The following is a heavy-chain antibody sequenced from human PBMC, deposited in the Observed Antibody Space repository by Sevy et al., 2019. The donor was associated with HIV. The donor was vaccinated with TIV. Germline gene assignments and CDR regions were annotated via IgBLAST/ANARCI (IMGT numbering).Heavy chain of an antibody. Sequence: ASVKVSCKASGYTFTSYARHWVRQAPGQRLEWMGWINAGNGNTKYAQKFQGRVTITRETSASTAYMELSSLRSEDTAVYYCARGNYDILTRYFNFDYWGQGTLVTVSS. CDR1: GYTFTSYA. D-gene: IGHD3-9*01. CDR2: INAGNGNT. V-gene: IGHV1-3*01. CDR3: ARGNYDILTRYFNFDY. J-gene: IGHJ4*02.